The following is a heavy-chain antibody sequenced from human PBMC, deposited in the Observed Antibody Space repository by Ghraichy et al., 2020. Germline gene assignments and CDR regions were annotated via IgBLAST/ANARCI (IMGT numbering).Heavy chain of an antibody. Sequence: SQTLSLTCTVSGGSFSSFYWSWIRQSPGKGLEWIGYIYHTGNADYNPSLKSRATMSIDTPKNQFSLKLSSVTAADTAVYYCASTNYYDDTGFYGRAFYYGMDVWGQGTTVTVSS. V-gene: IGHV4-59*01. CDR3: ASTNYYDDTGFYGRAFYYGMDV. CDR2: IYHTGNA. J-gene: IGHJ6*02. D-gene: IGHD3-22*01. CDR1: GGSFSSFY.